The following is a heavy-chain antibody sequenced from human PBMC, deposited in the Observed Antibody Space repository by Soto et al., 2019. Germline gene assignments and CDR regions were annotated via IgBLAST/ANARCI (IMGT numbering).Heavy chain of an antibody. J-gene: IGHJ4*02. CDR2: IIPILGIA. V-gene: IGHV1-69*04. CDR1: GGTFSSYP. D-gene: IGHD5-12*01. Sequence: QVQLVQSGAEVKKPGSSVKVSCKASGGTFSSYPISWVRQAPGQGLEWMGRIIPILGIANYAQKYQGRVTITADKSTSTAYMELSSLRSEDTAVYYCARDRGDGYNLSWGQGTLVTVSS. CDR3: ARDRGDGYNLS.